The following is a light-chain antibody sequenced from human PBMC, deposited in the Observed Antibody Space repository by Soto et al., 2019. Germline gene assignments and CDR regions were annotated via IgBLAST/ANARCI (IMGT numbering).Light chain of an antibody. Sequence: QLVLTQPPSASGSPGQSVTISCTGTSSDVGGYKYVSWYQQHAGKAPKLMIFEVSKRPSGVPDRFSGSKSDNTASLTVSGLQAEDEADYYCSSYAGSNVVFGGGTKLTVL. V-gene: IGLV2-8*01. J-gene: IGLJ2*01. CDR1: SSDVGGYKY. CDR3: SSYAGSNVV. CDR2: EVS.